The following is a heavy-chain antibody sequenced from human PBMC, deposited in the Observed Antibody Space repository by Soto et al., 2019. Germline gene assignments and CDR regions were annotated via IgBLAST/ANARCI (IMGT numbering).Heavy chain of an antibody. J-gene: IGHJ4*02. CDR3: AKEGSSSQTIAVAGPLDY. Sequence: GGSLRLSCAASGFTFSSYGMHWVRQAPGKGLERVAVISYDGSNKYYADSVKGRFTISRDNSKNTLYLQMNSLRAEDTAVYYCAKEGSSSQTIAVAGPLDYWGQGTLVTVSS. D-gene: IGHD6-19*01. CDR2: ISYDGSNK. V-gene: IGHV3-30*18. CDR1: GFTFSSYG.